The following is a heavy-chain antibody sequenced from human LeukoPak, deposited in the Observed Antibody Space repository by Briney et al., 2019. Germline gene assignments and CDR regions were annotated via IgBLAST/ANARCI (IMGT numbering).Heavy chain of an antibody. CDR2: IYYSGST. Sequence: SETLSLTCTVSGGSISSYYWSWIRQPPGKGLEWIGYIYYSGSTNYNPSLKSRVTISVDTSKNQFSLKLSSVTAADTAVYYCARAVVVVAATITYFDYWGQGTLVTVSS. D-gene: IGHD2-15*01. J-gene: IGHJ4*02. CDR1: GGSISSYY. V-gene: IGHV4-59*01. CDR3: ARAVVVVAATITYFDY.